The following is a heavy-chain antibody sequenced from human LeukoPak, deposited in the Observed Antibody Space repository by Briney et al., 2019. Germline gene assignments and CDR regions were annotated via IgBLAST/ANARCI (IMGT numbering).Heavy chain of an antibody. D-gene: IGHD1-26*01. CDR2: LSGTGGST. Sequence: GGSLRLSCAASGFTFSSYAMSWVRQAPGKGLEWVSALSGTGGSTYYADPVKGRFTISRDSSKNTLFLHMNTLRAEDTAIYYCAKDRTVGASYWYFDLWGRGTLVTVSS. V-gene: IGHV3-23*01. CDR3: AKDRTVGASYWYFDL. CDR1: GFTFSSYA. J-gene: IGHJ2*01.